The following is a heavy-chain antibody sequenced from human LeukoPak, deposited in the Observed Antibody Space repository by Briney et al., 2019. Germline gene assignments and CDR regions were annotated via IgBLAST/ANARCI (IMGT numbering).Heavy chain of an antibody. CDR3: ARHSGSGWQALGY. CDR2: TSYNGNT. V-gene: IGHV1-18*04. J-gene: IGHJ4*02. Sequence: ASVKVSCKASGYTFSNYGISWVRQAPGLGLEWMGWTSYNGNTNYAQKIQDRVTMTTHTSTTTAYMELRSLESDDTAVYYCARHSGSGWQALGYWGQGTLVTVSS. D-gene: IGHD6-19*01. CDR1: GYTFSNYG.